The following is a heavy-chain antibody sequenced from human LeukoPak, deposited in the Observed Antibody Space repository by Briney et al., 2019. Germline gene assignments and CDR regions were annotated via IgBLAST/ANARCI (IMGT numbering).Heavy chain of an antibody. Sequence: SETLSLTCTVSGGSINSYYWSWIRQPPGKELEWMGNIYYSGGTNYNPSLKSRVTISVDTSKNHFSLRLTSVAAADTAVYYCARRRSSSWSFDSWGQGTLVTVSS. CDR2: IYYSGGT. CDR3: ARRRSSSWSFDS. V-gene: IGHV4-59*08. D-gene: IGHD6-13*01. J-gene: IGHJ4*02. CDR1: GGSINSYY.